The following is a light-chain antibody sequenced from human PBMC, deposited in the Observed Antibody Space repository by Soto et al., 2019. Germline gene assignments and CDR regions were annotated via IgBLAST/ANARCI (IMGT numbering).Light chain of an antibody. CDR2: GTS. Sequence: EIVLTQSPATLSLSPGERATLSCRASQSVSSYLAWYQQKPGQAPRLLIYGTSSRATGIPDRFSGSGSGTDFTLTTSRLEPEDFAVYYCQQYGNSPITFGQGTRLEIK. V-gene: IGKV3-20*01. CDR3: QQYGNSPIT. J-gene: IGKJ5*01. CDR1: QSVSSY.